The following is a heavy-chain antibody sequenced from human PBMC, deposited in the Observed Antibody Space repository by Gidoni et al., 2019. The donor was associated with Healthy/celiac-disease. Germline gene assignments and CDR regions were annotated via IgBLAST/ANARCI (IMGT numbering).Heavy chain of an antibody. Sequence: QVQLQQWGAGLLKPSETLSLTCAVYGGSFSGSYWSWIRQPPGKGLEWIGEINHSGSTNYNPSLKSRVTISVDTSKNQFSLKLSSVTAADTAVYYCARGRRNSSGREVIHFQHWGQGTLVTVSS. V-gene: IGHV4-34*01. D-gene: IGHD6-19*01. J-gene: IGHJ1*01. CDR1: GGSFSGSY. CDR3: ARGRRNSSGREVIHFQH. CDR2: INHSGST.